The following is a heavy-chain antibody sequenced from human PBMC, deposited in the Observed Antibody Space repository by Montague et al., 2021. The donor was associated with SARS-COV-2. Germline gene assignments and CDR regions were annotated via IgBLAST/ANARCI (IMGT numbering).Heavy chain of an antibody. D-gene: IGHD3-10*01. CDR3: ARGLVLLWFGERSNWFDP. CDR1: GGSFSGYY. V-gene: IGHV4-34*01. Sequence: SETLSLTRAVYGGSFSGYYWSWIRQPAGKGLEWIGEINHSGSTNXNPSLKSRVTISVDTSKNQFSLKLSSVTAADTAVYYCARGLVLLWFGERSNWFDPWGQGTLVTVSS. J-gene: IGHJ5*02. CDR2: INHSGST.